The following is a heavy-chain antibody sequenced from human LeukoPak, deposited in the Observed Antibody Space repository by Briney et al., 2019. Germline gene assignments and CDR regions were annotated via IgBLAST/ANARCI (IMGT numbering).Heavy chain of an antibody. J-gene: IGHJ4*02. CDR1: GGSISSYY. D-gene: IGHD3-22*01. CDR2: IYYSGST. CDR3: AKDHPGYYYDSSGLFYFDY. Sequence: TPSETLSLTCTVSGGSISSYYWTWIRQPPGKGVEWIGYIYYSGSTSYNPSLKSRVTISVDTSKNQFSLKLNSVTAADTAVYYCAKDHPGYYYDSSGLFYFDYWGQGTLVTVSS. V-gene: IGHV4-59*01.